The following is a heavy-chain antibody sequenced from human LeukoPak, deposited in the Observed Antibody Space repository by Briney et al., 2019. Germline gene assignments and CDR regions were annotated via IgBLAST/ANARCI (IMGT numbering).Heavy chain of an antibody. CDR2: IYYSGST. V-gene: IGHV4-59*01. D-gene: IGHD3-3*01. J-gene: IGHJ4*02. CDR3: ARISSITIFGVVMDYFDY. Sequence: SETLSLTCTVSGGSISSYYWSWIRQPPGKGLEWIGYIYYSGSTNYNPSLKSRVTISVDTSKNQFSLKLSSVAAADTAVYYCARISSITIFGVVMDYFDYWGQGTLVTVSS. CDR1: GGSISSYY.